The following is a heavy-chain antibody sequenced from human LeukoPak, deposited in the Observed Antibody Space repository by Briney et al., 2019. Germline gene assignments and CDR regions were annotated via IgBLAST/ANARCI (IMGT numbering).Heavy chain of an antibody. Sequence: GSSVKVSCKASGCTFSSYAISWVRQAPGQGLEWMGRIIPIFGTANYAQKFQGRVTITTDESTSTAYMELRNLRSDDTAVYYFARDPAMGIGYMDVWGKGTTVTVSS. V-gene: IGHV1-69*05. J-gene: IGHJ6*03. CDR1: GCTFSSYA. CDR2: IIPIFGTA. CDR3: ARDPAMGIGYMDV. D-gene: IGHD7-27*01.